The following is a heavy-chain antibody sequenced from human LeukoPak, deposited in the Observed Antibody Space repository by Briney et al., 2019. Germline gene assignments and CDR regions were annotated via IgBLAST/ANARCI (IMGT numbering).Heavy chain of an antibody. V-gene: IGHV4-34*01. CDR3: ARVGSDY. D-gene: IGHD2-15*01. J-gene: IGHJ4*02. Sequence: SETLSLTCAVYGGSFSGYYWSWIRRPPGKGLEWIGEINHSGSTNYNPSLKSRVTISVDTSKNQFSLKLSSVTAADTAVYYCARVGSDYWGQGTLDTVSS. CDR2: INHSGST. CDR1: GGSFSGYY.